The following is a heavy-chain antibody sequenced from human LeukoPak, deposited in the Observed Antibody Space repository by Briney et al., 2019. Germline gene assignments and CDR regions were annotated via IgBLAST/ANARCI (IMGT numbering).Heavy chain of an antibody. Sequence: SETLSLTCTVSGGSISSSSYYWGWIRQPPGKGLEWIGSIYYSGSTYYNPSLKSRVTISVDTSKNQFSLKLSSVTAADTAVYYCASHSNGGLWFGEDYYMDVWGKGTTVTISS. CDR2: IYYSGST. V-gene: IGHV4-39*07. J-gene: IGHJ6*03. D-gene: IGHD3-10*01. CDR3: ASHSNGGLWFGEDYYMDV. CDR1: GGSISSSSYY.